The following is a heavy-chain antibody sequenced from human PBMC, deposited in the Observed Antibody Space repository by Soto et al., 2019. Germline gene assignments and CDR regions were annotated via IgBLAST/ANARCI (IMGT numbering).Heavy chain of an antibody. CDR1: GFTFDDYG. V-gene: IGHV3-20*04. J-gene: IGHJ4*02. Sequence: EVQLVESGGGVVRPGGSLRLSCAASGFTFDDYGMRWVRQAPGKGLEWVSGINWNGGSTGCADSVKGRFTISRDNAKNSLYLQMNSLRAEDTALYYCARLYSSAWYGPGRYWGQGTLVTFPS. D-gene: IGHD6-19*01. CDR3: ARLYSSAWYGPGRY. CDR2: INWNGGST.